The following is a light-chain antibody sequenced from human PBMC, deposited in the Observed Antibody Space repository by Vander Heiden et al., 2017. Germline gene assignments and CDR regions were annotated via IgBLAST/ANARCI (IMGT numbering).Light chain of an antibody. V-gene: IGKV3-20*01. CDR1: QSVSSSY. CDR2: GAS. J-gene: IGKJ3*01. CDR3: QQYGSSAVFT. Sequence: EIVLTQSPGTLSLSPGERATFSCRASQSVSSSYLAWYQQKPGQAPRLLIYGASSRATGIPDRFSGSGSGTDFTLTISRLEPEDFAVYYCQQYGSSAVFTFGPGTKVDIK.